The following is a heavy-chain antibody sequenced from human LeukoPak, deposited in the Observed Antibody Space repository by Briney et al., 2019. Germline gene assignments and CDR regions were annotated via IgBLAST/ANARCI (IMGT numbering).Heavy chain of an antibody. D-gene: IGHD3-3*01. J-gene: IGHJ6*03. V-gene: IGHV3-53*01. CDR1: GFTVSSNY. CDR3: ARSQGYYDFWSGYYRYYYYYMDV. CDR2: IYSGGST. Sequence: GGSLRLSCAASGFTVSSNYMSWVRQAPGKGLEWVSVIYSGGSTYYADSVKGRFTISRDNAKNSLYLQMNSLRAEDTAVYYCARSQGYYDFWSGYYRYYYYYMDVWGKGTTVTVSS.